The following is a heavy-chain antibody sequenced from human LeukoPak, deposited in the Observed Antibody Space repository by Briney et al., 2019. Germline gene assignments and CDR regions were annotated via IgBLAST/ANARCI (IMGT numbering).Heavy chain of an antibody. Sequence: GGSLRLSCAASGFTFSSYSMNWVRQAPGKGLEWVSYISSSSSTIYYADSVKGRFTISRDNAKNSLYLQMNSLRAEDTAVYYCARYQLLPTLYYYYYYMDVWGKGTTVTVSS. CDR2: ISSSSSTI. V-gene: IGHV3-48*01. D-gene: IGHD2-2*01. CDR3: ARYQLLPTLYYYYYYMDV. J-gene: IGHJ6*03. CDR1: GFTFSSYS.